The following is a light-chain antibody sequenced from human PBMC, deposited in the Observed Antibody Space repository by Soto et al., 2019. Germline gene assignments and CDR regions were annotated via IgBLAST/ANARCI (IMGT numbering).Light chain of an antibody. CDR1: SSNIGAGYD. Sequence: QSVLTQPPSVSGAPRHRVTISCTGSSSNIGAGYDVHWYQQLPRTAPKLLIYGSTNRPSGVPDRFSGSRSGTSASLAITGLQAEDEADYYCQSYDSGLSGLYVFGTGTKLTGL. CDR3: QSYDSGLSGLYV. J-gene: IGLJ1*01. V-gene: IGLV1-40*01. CDR2: GST.